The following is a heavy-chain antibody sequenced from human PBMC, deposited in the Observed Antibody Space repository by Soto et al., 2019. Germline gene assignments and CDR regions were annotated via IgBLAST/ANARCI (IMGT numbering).Heavy chain of an antibody. V-gene: IGHV4-30-4*02. CDR3: ARDHHSYYDTSGYYPYFDF. CDR2: IYYSGST. D-gene: IGHD3-22*01. Sequence: SETLSLTCTVSGGSISSGDYYWSWIRQPPGKGLEWIGYIYYSGSTYYNPSLKSRVTISVDTSKNQFSLRLTSLTAADTAVYFCARDHHSYYDTSGYYPYFDFWGQGTLVTVSS. J-gene: IGHJ4*02. CDR1: GGSISSGDYY.